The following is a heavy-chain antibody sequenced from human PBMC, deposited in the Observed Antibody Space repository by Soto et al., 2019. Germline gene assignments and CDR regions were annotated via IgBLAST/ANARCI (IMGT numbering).Heavy chain of an antibody. Sequence: QVQLVQSGAEVKKPGSSVKVSRKASGGTFSSYAISWVRQAPGQGLEWMGGIIPIFGTANYAQKFQGRVTITADESTSTAYMELSSLRSEDTAVYYCARSILAVAGNLGLDYWGQGTLVTVSS. CDR1: GGTFSSYA. V-gene: IGHV1-69*01. CDR2: IIPIFGTA. D-gene: IGHD6-19*01. CDR3: ARSILAVAGNLGLDY. J-gene: IGHJ4*02.